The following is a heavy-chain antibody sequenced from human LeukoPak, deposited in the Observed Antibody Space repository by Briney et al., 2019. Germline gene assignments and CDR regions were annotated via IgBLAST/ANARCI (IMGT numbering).Heavy chain of an antibody. CDR2: ISGSGGST. CDR1: GFTFSSYA. J-gene: IGHJ4*02. V-gene: IGHV3-23*01. D-gene: IGHD3-16*01. CDR3: ARDDRGGSGLGPPHDY. Sequence: GGSLRLSCAASGFTFSSYAMSWVRQAPGKGLEWVSAISGSGGSTYYADSEKGRFTISRDNSKNTLYLQMDSLRAEDTAVYYCARDDRGGSGLGPPHDYWGPGTLVTVSS.